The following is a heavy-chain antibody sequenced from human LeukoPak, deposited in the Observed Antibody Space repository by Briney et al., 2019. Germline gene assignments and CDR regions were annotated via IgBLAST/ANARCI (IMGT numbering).Heavy chain of an antibody. Sequence: GGSLRLSCAASGFIFSHYGMHWVRQAPGKGLEWVAVISFDGSNKYYADSVKGRFTISSDNSKNTLYLQMNSLRAEDTAVYYCAKVIFACSSASCSNYYYYGVDVWGQGTTVAVSS. J-gene: IGHJ6*02. V-gene: IGHV3-30*18. D-gene: IGHD2-2*01. CDR1: GFIFSHYG. CDR2: ISFDGSNK. CDR3: AKVIFACSSASCSNYYYYGVDV.